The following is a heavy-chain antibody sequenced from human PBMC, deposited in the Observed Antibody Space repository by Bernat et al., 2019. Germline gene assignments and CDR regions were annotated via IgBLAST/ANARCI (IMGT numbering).Heavy chain of an antibody. CDR1: GFTFSSYG. J-gene: IGHJ2*01. Sequence: QVQLVESGGGVVQPGRSLRLSCAASGFTFSSYGMHWVRQAPGKGLEWVAVIWYDGSNKYYADSVKGRFTISRDNSNNTQYLQMTSLRTEDTAVYYCSRSKRLPPVGYFDLWGRGTLVTVSS. V-gene: IGHV3-33*01. CDR2: IWYDGSNK. D-gene: IGHD6-25*01. CDR3: SRSKRLPPVGYFDL.